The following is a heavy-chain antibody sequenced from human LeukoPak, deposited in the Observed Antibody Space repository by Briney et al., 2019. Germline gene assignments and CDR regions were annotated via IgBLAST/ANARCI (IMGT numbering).Heavy chain of an antibody. Sequence: SQTLSLTWTVSGGSISSYYWSWIRQPAGKGLEWIGCIYTSGSTKYNPSLKSRVTISGDTSKNHFSLKLSSVTAADTAVYYCARVAGGWYDFDYWGQGTLVTVSS. CDR1: GGSISSYY. CDR3: ARVAGGWYDFDY. D-gene: IGHD6-19*01. V-gene: IGHV4-4*07. CDR2: IYTSGST. J-gene: IGHJ4*02.